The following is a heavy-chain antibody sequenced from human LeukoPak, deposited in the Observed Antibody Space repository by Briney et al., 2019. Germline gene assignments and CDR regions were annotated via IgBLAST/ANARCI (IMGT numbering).Heavy chain of an antibody. J-gene: IGHJ4*02. CDR3: ARLSPAYCGGDCYEDS. Sequence: SETLSLTCTVSGGSIDSSTFYWGWLRQPPGKGLEWIGNIYFSGSTYYNPSLKSRVTMSVDTSKNQFSLKLSSVTAADTAVYYCARLSPAYCGGDCYEDSWGQGTLVTVSS. CDR2: IYFSGST. D-gene: IGHD2-21*02. V-gene: IGHV4-39*01. CDR1: GGSIDSSTFY.